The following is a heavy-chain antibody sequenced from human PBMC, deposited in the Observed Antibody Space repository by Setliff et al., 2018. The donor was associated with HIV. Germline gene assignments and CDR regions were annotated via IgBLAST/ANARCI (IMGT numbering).Heavy chain of an antibody. CDR3: AREPHELRYFDWLLYPAYNYYGMDV. D-gene: IGHD3-9*01. Sequence: GGSLRLSCVASGFTFSDSSMYWVRQAPGKGLEWISYINSASTTKYYADSVRGRFTISRDNAQNSLHLQLSSLRAEDTAVYYCAREPHELRYFDWLLYPAYNYYGMDVWGQGTTVTVSS. V-gene: IGHV3-48*01. J-gene: IGHJ6*02. CDR1: GFTFSDSS. CDR2: INSASTTK.